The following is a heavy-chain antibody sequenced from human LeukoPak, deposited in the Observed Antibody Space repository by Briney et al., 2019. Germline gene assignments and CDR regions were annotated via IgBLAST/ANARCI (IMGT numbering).Heavy chain of an antibody. J-gene: IGHJ4*02. V-gene: IGHV4-61*02. CDR1: GASISSGSYY. CDR2: IYTSGST. Sequence: SETLSLTCTVSGASISSGSYYWSWIRQPAGKGLEWIGRIYTSGSTNYNPSLKSRVTISVDTSKNQFSLKLSSVTAADTAVYYCARELLWFGEETRNYFDYWGQGTLVTVSS. D-gene: IGHD3-10*01. CDR3: ARELLWFGEETRNYFDY.